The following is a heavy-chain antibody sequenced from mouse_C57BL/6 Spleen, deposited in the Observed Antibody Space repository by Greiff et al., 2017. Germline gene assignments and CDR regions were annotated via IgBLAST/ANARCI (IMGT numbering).Heavy chain of an antibody. D-gene: IGHD1-1*01. CDR2: ISYDGSN. V-gene: IGHV3-6*01. Sequence: EVQRVESGPGLVKPSQSLSLTCSVTGYSITSGYYWNWIRQFPGNKLEWMGYISYDGSNNYNPSLKNRISITRDTSKNQFFLKLNSVTTEDTATYYCAREGDYDGSSYVYYARDYWGQGTSVTVSS. CDR3: AREGDYDGSSYVYYARDY. CDR1: GYSITSGYY. J-gene: IGHJ4*01.